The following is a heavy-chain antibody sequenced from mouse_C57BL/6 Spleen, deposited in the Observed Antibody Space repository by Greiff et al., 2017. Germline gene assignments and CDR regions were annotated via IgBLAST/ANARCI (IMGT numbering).Heavy chain of an antibody. V-gene: IGHV1-39*01. CDR1: GYSFTDYN. D-gene: IGHD2-5*01. CDR2: INPNYGTT. CDR3: ASAYYSNYSWYFDV. J-gene: IGHJ1*03. Sequence: VQLQQSGPELVKPGASVKISCKASGYSFTDYNMNWVKQSNGKSLEWIGVINPNYGTTSYNQKFKGKATLTVDQSSSTAYMQLNSLTSEDSAVYYCASAYYSNYSWYFDVWGTGTTVTVSS.